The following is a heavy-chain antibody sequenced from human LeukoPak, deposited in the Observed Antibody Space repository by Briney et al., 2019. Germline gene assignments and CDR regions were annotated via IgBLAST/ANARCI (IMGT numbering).Heavy chain of an antibody. D-gene: IGHD5-24*01. CDR3: VKDRGLRNQWLQVTYDS. CDR2: IGGSVGSM. J-gene: IGHJ4*02. CDR1: GFTFSSYV. Sequence: GGSLRLSCAASGFTFSSYVMSWVRQAPGKGLEWVSNIGGSVGSMFYAASVKGRFAISRDNAKNSLHLQMNSLRPEDTALYYCVKDRGLRNQWLQVTYDSWGQGTLVTVSS. V-gene: IGHV3-23*01.